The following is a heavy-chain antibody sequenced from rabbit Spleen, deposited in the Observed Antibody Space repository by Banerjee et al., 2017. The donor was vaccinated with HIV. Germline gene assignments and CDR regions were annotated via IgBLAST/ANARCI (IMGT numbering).Heavy chain of an antibody. CDR1: GFSFSDRDV. J-gene: IGHJ4*01. V-gene: IGHV1S45*01. Sequence: QQQLVESGGGLVKPGASLTLTCKASGFSFSDRDVMCWVRQAPGKGLEWIACIDTSDGDTDYANWPKGRFTISKTSSTVDLKMTSLTAADTATYLCARDGSGRGADFNLWGPGTLVTVS. CDR2: IDTSDGDT. D-gene: IGHD4-1*01. CDR3: ARDGSGRGADFNL.